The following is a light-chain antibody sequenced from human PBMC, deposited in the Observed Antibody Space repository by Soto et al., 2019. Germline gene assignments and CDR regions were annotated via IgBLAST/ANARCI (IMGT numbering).Light chain of an antibody. CDR2: DVI. CDR1: SSDVGGYNY. CDR3: CSYTTSSTDV. J-gene: IGLJ1*01. V-gene: IGLV2-8*01. Sequence: QSALTQPPSASGSPGQSVTISCTGTSSDVGGYNYVSWYQQYPGKAPKLMIYDVIQRPSGVPARFSGSKSGNTASLTVSGLQPEDEADYYCCSYTTSSTDVFGTGTKLTVL.